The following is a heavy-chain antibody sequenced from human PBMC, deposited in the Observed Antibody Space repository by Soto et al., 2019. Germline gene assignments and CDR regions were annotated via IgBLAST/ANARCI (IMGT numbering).Heavy chain of an antibody. D-gene: IGHD3-22*01. CDR1: GDSISTFH. CDR3: ARRRTVRNYADDSSDYFYFFDY. V-gene: IGHV4-59*01. CDR2: VYYTGST. J-gene: IGHJ4*02. Sequence: KSSETLSLTCTVSGDSISTFHWGWMRQSPGKXLEWIGYVYYTGSTNYNPSLKSRVTISVDRSKNQFSLKLTSANAADTAVYYCARRRTVRNYADDSSDYFYFFDYWGQGTQVTVSS.